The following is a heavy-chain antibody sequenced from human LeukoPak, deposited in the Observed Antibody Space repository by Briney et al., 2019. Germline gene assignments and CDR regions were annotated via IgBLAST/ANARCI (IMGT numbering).Heavy chain of an antibody. CDR3: TTERIAARPWGNWFDP. V-gene: IGHV3-15*01. Sequence: GGSLRLSCAASGFTFSNAWMSWVRQAPGKGLEWVGRIKSKTDGGTTDYAAPVKGRFTISRDDSENTLYLQMNSLKTEDTAVYYCTTERIAARPWGNWFDPWGQGTLVTVSS. J-gene: IGHJ5*02. CDR1: GFTFSNAW. CDR2: IKSKTDGGTT. D-gene: IGHD6-6*01.